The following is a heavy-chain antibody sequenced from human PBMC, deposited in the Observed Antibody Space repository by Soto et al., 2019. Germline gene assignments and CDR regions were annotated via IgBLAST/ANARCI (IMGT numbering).Heavy chain of an antibody. D-gene: IGHD6-13*01. CDR1: GYTFTSYG. CDR2: ISAYNGNT. Sequence: QVQLVQSGAEVKKPGASVKVSCKASGYTFTSYGISWVRQAPGQGLEWMGWISAYNGNTNYAQKLQGRVTMTTDPATSTAYMELRSLRSDDTAVYYCASVRYSSSWYDWFDPWGQGTLVTVSS. V-gene: IGHV1-18*01. CDR3: ASVRYSSSWYDWFDP. J-gene: IGHJ5*02.